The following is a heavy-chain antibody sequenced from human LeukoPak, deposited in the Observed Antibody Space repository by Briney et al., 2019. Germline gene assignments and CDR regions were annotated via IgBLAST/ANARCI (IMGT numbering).Heavy chain of an antibody. J-gene: IGHJ4*02. Sequence: GGSLRLSCAASGFTFSSDAMSWVRQAPGKGREWGSAISGSGGSTYYADSVKGRFTISRDNSKNTLYLQMHSLRAEDTAVYYCAKNRDYSTTHDYWGQGTLVTVSS. CDR3: AKNRDYSTTHDY. CDR1: GFTFSSDA. D-gene: IGHD2-15*01. V-gene: IGHV3-23*01. CDR2: ISGSGGST.